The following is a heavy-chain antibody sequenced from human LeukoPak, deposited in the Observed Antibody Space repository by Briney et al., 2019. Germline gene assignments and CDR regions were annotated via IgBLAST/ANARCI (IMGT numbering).Heavy chain of an antibody. CDR1: GFPFSSYW. V-gene: IGHV3-74*01. CDR2: LSTDGSTT. J-gene: IGHJ4*02. Sequence: GGSLRLSCTVSGFPFSSYWMHWVRQAPGKGLVWVSRLSTDGSTTSYADSVKGRFTISRDNYTLFLQMNSLRAEDTALYYCAKDPASGYCTGGTCYDSPFDSWGQGTLVTVSS. D-gene: IGHD2-15*01. CDR3: AKDPASGYCTGGTCYDSPFDS.